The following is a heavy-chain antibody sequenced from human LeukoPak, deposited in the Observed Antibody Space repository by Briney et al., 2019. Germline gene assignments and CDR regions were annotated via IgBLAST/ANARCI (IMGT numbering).Heavy chain of an antibody. V-gene: IGHV3-49*04. Sequence: GGSLRLSCTASGFTFGDYAMSWVRQAPGKGLEWVGFIRSKAYGGTTEYAASVKGRFTISRDDFKSIAYLQMNSLKTEDTAVYYCTRGLATLKNPYYYYYMDVWGKGTTVTVSS. CDR1: GFTFGDYA. J-gene: IGHJ6*03. CDR2: IRSKAYGGTT. CDR3: TRGLATLKNPYYYYYMDV. D-gene: IGHD1-14*01.